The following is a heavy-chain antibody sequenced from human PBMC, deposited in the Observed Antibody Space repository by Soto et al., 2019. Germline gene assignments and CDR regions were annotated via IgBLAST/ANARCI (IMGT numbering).Heavy chain of an antibody. V-gene: IGHV4-39*01. J-gene: IGHJ4*02. CDR3: SRGSYYYDNSGYYYAY. CDR2: IYYTGTT. D-gene: IGHD3-22*01. CDR1: GGSISSSSYY. Sequence: PSETLSLTCTVSGGSISSSSYYWGWIRQPPGKGLEWIGSIYYTGTTYYSPSLKSRVTISVDTSKNQVSLKLSSVTAADTAVYFXSRGSYYYDNSGYYYAYWGQGTLVTVSS.